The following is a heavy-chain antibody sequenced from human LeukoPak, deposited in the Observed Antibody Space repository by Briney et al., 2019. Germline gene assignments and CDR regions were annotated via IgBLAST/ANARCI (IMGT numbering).Heavy chain of an antibody. D-gene: IGHD3-16*02. CDR2: ISYSGST. CDR3: AKYVWGSYPTFEDY. CDR1: GGSISSYY. V-gene: IGHV4-59*01. J-gene: IGHJ4*02. Sequence: SETLSLTCTASGGSISSYYWSWIRQPPGKGLEWIGYISYSGSTNYNPSLKSRVTISVDTSKNQFSLKLSSATAADTAVYYCAKYVWGSYPTFEDYWGQGTLVTVSS.